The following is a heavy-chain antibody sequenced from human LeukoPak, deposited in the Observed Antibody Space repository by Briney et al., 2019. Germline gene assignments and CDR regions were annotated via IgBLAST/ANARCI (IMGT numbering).Heavy chain of an antibody. Sequence: GESLKISCKGSGYSFTSYWIGWVRQMPGKGLEWMGIIYPGDSDTRYSPSFQGQVTISADKSISTAYLQWSSLKASDTAMYYCGRRGYCSRTTCNAGERNWFDPWGQGTLVTVSS. V-gene: IGHV5-51*01. J-gene: IGHJ5*02. D-gene: IGHD2-2*01. CDR1: GYSFTSYW. CDR2: IYPGDSDT. CDR3: GRRGYCSRTTCNAGERNWFDP.